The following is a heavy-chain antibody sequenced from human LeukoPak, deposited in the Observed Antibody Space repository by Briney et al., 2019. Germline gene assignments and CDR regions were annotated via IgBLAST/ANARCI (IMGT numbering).Heavy chain of an antibody. V-gene: IGHV4-34*01. CDR2: IYYSGST. D-gene: IGHD3-22*01. CDR1: GGSFSGYY. Sequence: SETLSLTCAVYGGSFSGYYWSWIRQPPGKGLEWIGYIYYSGSTYYNPSLKSRVTISVDTSKNQFSLKLSSVTAADTAVYYCARDVGGYYYFDYWGQGTLVTVSS. CDR3: ARDVGGYYYFDY. J-gene: IGHJ4*02.